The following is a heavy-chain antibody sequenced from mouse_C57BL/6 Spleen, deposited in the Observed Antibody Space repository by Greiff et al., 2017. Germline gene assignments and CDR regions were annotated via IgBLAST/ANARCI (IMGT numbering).Heavy chain of an antibody. CDR3: ARRDRAGYND. Sequence: VQLQQSGPELVKPGASVKISCKASGYSFTDYNMNWVKQSNGKSLEWIGVLNPNYGTTSYNQKFKGKDTLTVDQSSSTAYMQLNSLTAEDAAAYYWARRDRAGYNDWGTGTTLTVSS. J-gene: IGHJ2*01. CDR1: GYSFTDYN. CDR2: LNPNYGTT. V-gene: IGHV1-39*01. D-gene: IGHD3-2*02.